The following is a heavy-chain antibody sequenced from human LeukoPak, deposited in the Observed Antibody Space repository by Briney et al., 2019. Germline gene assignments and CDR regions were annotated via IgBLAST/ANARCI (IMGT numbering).Heavy chain of an antibody. CDR1: VNYW. J-gene: IGHJ4*02. V-gene: IGHV3-74*01. Sequence: GGSLRLSCAASVNYWMHWVRQVPGKGLVWVSHINSDGSWTSYADSVKGRFTISKDNAKNTVYLQMNSLGAEDTAVYYCVSFYETYWGRGTLVTVSS. CDR2: INSDGSWT. D-gene: IGHD2/OR15-2a*01. CDR3: VSFYETY.